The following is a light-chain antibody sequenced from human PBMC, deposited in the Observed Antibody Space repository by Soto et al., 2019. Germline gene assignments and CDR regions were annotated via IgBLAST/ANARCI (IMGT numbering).Light chain of an antibody. V-gene: IGKV3D-15*01. CDR3: QQYNNWPRT. CDR2: GAS. Sequence: VVMTQSAATLSVSPGKRATLSCRASQSVSSNLAWYQQKLGQAPRLLIYGASTRATGIPARFSGSGSGTEFNLTISSLQSEDFAVYYCQQYNNWPRTFGQGTKVDIK. CDR1: QSVSSN. J-gene: IGKJ1*01.